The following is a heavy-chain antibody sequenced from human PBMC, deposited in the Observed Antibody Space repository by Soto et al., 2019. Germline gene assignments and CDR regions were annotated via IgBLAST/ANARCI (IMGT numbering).Heavy chain of an antibody. CDR3: ARIVDSYGYDDNWFDP. Sequence: DVQLVESGGGLVQPGGSLRLSCAASGFSVTDNYLTWVRQAPGKGLDWVSVTYTGGTAVYADSVKGRFTVSRDISKNTLHLQMNNMSAADSATYFCARIVDSYGYDDNWFDPWGQGTLVTVSS. V-gene: IGHV3-66*01. CDR1: GFSVTDNY. CDR2: TYTGGTA. J-gene: IGHJ5*02. D-gene: IGHD5-18*01.